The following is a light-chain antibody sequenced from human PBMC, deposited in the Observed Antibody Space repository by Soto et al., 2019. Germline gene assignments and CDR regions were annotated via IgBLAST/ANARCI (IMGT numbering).Light chain of an antibody. CDR3: QQNVSSPST. Sequence: EIVLRQSRGTLSLSPGERATLSCRASQSVSSSYLAWYQQKPGQAPRLLIYGASNRATGIPDRFSGSGSGKNFTYTISTLDLEDFAVYYCQQNVSSPSTFGQGTKWEF. J-gene: IGKJ2*01. CDR1: QSVSSSY. CDR2: GAS. V-gene: IGKV3-20*01.